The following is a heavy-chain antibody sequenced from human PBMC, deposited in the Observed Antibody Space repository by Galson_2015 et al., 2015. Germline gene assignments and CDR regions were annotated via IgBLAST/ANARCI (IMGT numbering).Heavy chain of an antibody. V-gene: IGHV3-48*03. Sequence: SLRLSCAASGFTFSSYEMNWVRQAPGKGLEWVSYISSRGSTIYYADSVKGRFTISRDNAKNSLYLQMNSLRAEDTAVYYCASGPYSSSHNWFDPWCQGTLVTVSS. CDR2: ISSRGSTI. CDR3: ASGPYSSSHNWFDP. D-gene: IGHD6-13*01. J-gene: IGHJ5*02. CDR1: GFTFSSYE.